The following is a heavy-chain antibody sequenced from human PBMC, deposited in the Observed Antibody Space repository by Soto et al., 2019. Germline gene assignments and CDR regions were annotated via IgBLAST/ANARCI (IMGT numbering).Heavy chain of an antibody. CDR3: ARGDCSGGSCYSVSVWFDP. V-gene: IGHV4-4*02. Sequence: QVQLQESGPGLVKPSGTLSLTCAVSGGSISNSNWWSWVRQPPGKGLEWIGEIYHSGSTNYNPSLKSRVTISVDKSKNQFSLKLSSVTAADTAVYYCARGDCSGGSCYSVSVWFDPWGQGTLVTVSS. CDR1: GGSISNSNW. J-gene: IGHJ5*02. D-gene: IGHD2-15*01. CDR2: IYHSGST.